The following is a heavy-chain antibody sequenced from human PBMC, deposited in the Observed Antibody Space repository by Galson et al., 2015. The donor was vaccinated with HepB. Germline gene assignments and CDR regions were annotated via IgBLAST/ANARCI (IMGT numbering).Heavy chain of an antibody. CDR1: GFTFSDYY. Sequence: SLRLSCAASGFTFSDYYMSWIRQAPGKGLEWVSYISSSSSYTNYADSVKGRFTISRDNAKNSLYLQMNSLRAEDTAVYYCARDREYSGSRLARVPDYWGQGTLVTVSS. CDR3: ARDREYSGSRLARVPDY. CDR2: ISSSSSYT. V-gene: IGHV3-11*06. D-gene: IGHD3-10*01. J-gene: IGHJ4*02.